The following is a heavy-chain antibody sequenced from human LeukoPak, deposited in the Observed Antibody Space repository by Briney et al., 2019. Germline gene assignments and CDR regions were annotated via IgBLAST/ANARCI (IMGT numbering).Heavy chain of an antibody. V-gene: IGHV3-30*03. CDR2: ISYDATNE. Sequence: GRSLRLSCAASGFTFSNYGIHWVRQAPGKGLEWVAVISYDATNEYYTDSVKGRFTISRDNSRNTLYLQMNSLRAEDTAVYYCVRAWESIAGYYFDYWGQGTLVTVSS. D-gene: IGHD1-26*01. CDR1: GFTFSNYG. J-gene: IGHJ4*02. CDR3: VRAWESIAGYYFDY.